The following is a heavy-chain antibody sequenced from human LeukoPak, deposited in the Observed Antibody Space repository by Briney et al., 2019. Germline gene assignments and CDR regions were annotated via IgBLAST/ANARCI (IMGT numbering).Heavy chain of an antibody. Sequence: ASVKVSCKASGDSFSSYAITWVRQAPGQGLEWLGRIIPIFGTAIYPQKFQGRVTITADILSSTAYIEMTNLTSDDTAVYFCAKQGAARQDYYMDVWGNGTTVSVS. V-gene: IGHV1-69*06. CDR2: IIPIFGTA. D-gene: IGHD5-18*01. CDR1: GDSFSSYA. CDR3: AKQGAARQDYYMDV. J-gene: IGHJ6*03.